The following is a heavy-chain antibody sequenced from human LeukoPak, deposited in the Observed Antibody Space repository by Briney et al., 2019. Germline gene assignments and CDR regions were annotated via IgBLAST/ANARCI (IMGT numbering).Heavy chain of an antibody. CDR3: ARGWGDYSNLLPHYYMDV. D-gene: IGHD4-11*01. Sequence: PSETLSLTCTVSGGSISSGGYYWSWIRQPPGKGLEWSGYIYHSGSTYYNPSLKSRVTISVDRSKNQFSLKLSSVTAADTAVYYCARGWGDYSNLLPHYYMDVWGKGTTVTVSS. V-gene: IGHV4-30-2*01. CDR2: IYHSGST. CDR1: GGSISSGGYY. J-gene: IGHJ6*03.